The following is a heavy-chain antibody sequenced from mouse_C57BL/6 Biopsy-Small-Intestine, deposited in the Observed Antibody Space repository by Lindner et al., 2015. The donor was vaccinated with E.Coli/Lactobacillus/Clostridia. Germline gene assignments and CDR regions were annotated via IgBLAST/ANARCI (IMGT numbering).Heavy chain of an antibody. CDR3: AKYDYLWETYYFDY. CDR1: GGTFSSYG. Sequence: SVKVSCKASGGTFSSYGISWVRQAPGQGLEWMGVIIPIFGTANYAQKFQGRVTITADESTSTAYMELSSLRSEDTAVYYCAKYDYLWETYYFDYWGQGTLVTVSS. J-gene: IGHJ2*01. V-gene: IGHV1-81*01. D-gene: IGHD2-4*01. CDR2: IIPIFGTA.